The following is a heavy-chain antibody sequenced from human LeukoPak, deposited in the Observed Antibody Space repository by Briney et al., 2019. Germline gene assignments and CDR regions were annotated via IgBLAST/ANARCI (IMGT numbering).Heavy chain of an antibody. CDR1: GFTFRSYW. V-gene: IGHV3-7*01. CDR2: IKQDGSEK. D-gene: IGHD3-3*01. Sequence: GGSLRLSCAASGFTFRSYWMSWVRQAPGKGLEWVASIKQDGSEKYYVDSVKGRFTISRDNAKNSLYLQMNSLRAEDTAVYYCARLREIPVFGVVTKSTSYFDYWGQGTLVTVS. J-gene: IGHJ4*02. CDR3: ARLREIPVFGVVTKSTSYFDY.